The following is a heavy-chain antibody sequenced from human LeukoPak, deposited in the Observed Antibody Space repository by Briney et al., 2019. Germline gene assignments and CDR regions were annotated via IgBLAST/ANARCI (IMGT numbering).Heavy chain of an antibody. J-gene: IGHJ4*02. Sequence: GASVKVSCKASGYTFTGYYMDWVRQAPGQGLEWMGRINPNTGGTNYAQKFQGRVTMTRDTSITTVYMELSRLRLDDTAVYYCAKLGFSEWFLEFWGQGALVTVSS. CDR3: AKLGFSEWFLEF. D-gene: IGHD3-3*01. V-gene: IGHV1-2*06. CDR2: INPNTGGT. CDR1: GYTFTGYY.